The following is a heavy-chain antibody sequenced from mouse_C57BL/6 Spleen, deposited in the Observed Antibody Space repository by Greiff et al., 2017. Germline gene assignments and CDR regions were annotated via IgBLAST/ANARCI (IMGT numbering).Heavy chain of an antibody. D-gene: IGHD2-3*01. CDR1: GYTFTEYT. CDR3: ARHEGDGYLFDY. CDR2: FYPGSGSI. J-gene: IGHJ2*01. Sequence: VKLMESGAELVKPGASVKLSCKASGYTFTEYTIHWVKQRSGQGLEWIGWFYPGSGSIKYNEKFKDKATLTADKSSSTVYMELSRLTSEDSAVYFCARHEGDGYLFDYWGQGTTLTVSS. V-gene: IGHV1-62-2*01.